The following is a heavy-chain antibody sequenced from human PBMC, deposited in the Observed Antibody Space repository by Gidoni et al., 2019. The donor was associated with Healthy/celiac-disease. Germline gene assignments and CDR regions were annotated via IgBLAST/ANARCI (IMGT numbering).Heavy chain of an antibody. CDR2: ISYDGSNK. V-gene: IGHV3-30*04. CDR3: GRDRGGQLENYYFDY. CDR1: GFTFSSYA. D-gene: IGHD6-6*01. J-gene: IGHJ4*02. Sequence: QVQLVESGGGVVQPGRSLRLSCAASGFTFSSYAMHWVRQAPGKGLEWVAVISYDGSNKYYADSVKGRFTISRDNSKNTLYLQMNSLRAEDTAVYYCGRDRGGQLENYYFDYWGQGTLVTVSS.